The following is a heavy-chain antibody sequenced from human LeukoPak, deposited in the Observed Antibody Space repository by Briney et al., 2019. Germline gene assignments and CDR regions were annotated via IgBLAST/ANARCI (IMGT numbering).Heavy chain of an antibody. D-gene: IGHD1-26*01. CDR2: ISGSGGST. Sequence: GGSLRLSCAASGFTVSSNYMSWVRQAPGKGLEWVSAISGSGGSTYYADSVKGRFTISRDNSKNTLYLQMNSLRAEDTAVYYCAKMGRGSYSGYYYYGMDVWGQGTTVTVSS. V-gene: IGHV3-23*01. J-gene: IGHJ6*02. CDR1: GFTVSSNY. CDR3: AKMGRGSYSGYYYYGMDV.